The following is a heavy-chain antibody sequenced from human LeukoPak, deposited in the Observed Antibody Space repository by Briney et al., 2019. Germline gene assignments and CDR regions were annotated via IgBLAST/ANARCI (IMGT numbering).Heavy chain of an antibody. J-gene: IGHJ3*02. CDR3: ARGDGVTDAFDI. CDR2: INQDGSEK. D-gene: IGHD4-17*01. V-gene: IGHV3-7*03. CDR1: GITFSRFW. Sequence: PGGSLRLSCAASGITFSRFWMSWVRQAPGKGLQWVANINQDGSEKHYVDSVKGRFTISRDNSKNTLYLQMNSLRAEDTAVYYCARGDGVTDAFDIWGQGTMVTVSS.